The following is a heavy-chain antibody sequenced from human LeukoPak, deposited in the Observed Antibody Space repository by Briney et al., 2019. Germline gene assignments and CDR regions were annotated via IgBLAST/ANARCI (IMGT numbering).Heavy chain of an antibody. V-gene: IGHV4-59*01. CDR2: IYYSGST. J-gene: IGHJ4*02. Sequence: SETLSLTCAVYGGSFSGYYWSWIRQPPGKGLEWIGYIYYSGSTSYNPSLKSRVTISVNTSKNQFSLKLSSVTAADTAVYYCATSQGLPYNFDYWGQGSLVTVSS. CDR3: ATSQGLPYNFDY. CDR1: GGSFSGYY. D-gene: IGHD6-25*01.